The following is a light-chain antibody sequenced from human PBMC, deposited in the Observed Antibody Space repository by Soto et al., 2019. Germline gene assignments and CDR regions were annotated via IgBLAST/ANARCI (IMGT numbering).Light chain of an antibody. CDR2: KVS. V-gene: IGLV2-18*02. CDR3: SSYTSISTFV. Sequence: QSALTQPPSVSGSPGQSVTISCTGTSSDVGSYNRVSWYHQPPGTAPKLIIYKVSNRPSGVPDRFSESKSGNTASLTISGLQAEDEADYYCSSYTSISTFVFGTGTKLTVL. J-gene: IGLJ1*01. CDR1: SSDVGSYNR.